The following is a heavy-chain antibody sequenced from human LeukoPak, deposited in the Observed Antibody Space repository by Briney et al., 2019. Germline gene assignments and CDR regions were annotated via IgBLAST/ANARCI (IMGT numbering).Heavy chain of an antibody. CDR2: IYYSGST. CDR1: GGSISSSSYY. Sequence: PSGTLSLTCTVFGGSISSSSYYWGWIRQPPGKGLEWIGTIYYSGSTYYNPSLKSRVTISVDTSKNQFSLKLSSVTAADTAVYYCARHNWNDLHFEFWGQGTLVTVSS. J-gene: IGHJ4*02. CDR3: ARHNWNDLHFEF. D-gene: IGHD1-20*01. V-gene: IGHV4-39*01.